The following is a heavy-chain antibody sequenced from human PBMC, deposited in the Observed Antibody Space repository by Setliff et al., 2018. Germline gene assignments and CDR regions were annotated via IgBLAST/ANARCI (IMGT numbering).Heavy chain of an antibody. J-gene: IGHJ4*02. D-gene: IGHD3-22*01. CDR1: TNALTDSV. Sequence: ASVKVSCKTSTNALTDSVVSWVRQAPGQGLEWVGWISGYSGKAYYAQRLQDRVTLTTDTSTNTFYLELRSLRPDDTAVYYCARINFYVSSGYYYAPELWGQGTTVTVSS. V-gene: IGHV1-18*01. CDR2: ISGYSGKA. CDR3: ARINFYVSSGYYYAPEL.